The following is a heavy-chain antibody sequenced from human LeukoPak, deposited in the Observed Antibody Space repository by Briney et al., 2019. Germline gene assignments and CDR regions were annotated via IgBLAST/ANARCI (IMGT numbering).Heavy chain of an antibody. Sequence: PGGSLRLSCAASGFTFSSYAMSWVRQAPGKGLEWVSGISWNTANTGYADSVKGRFTISRDNARNSLYLQMNSLRVEDTAFYYCTKAPGVTTGWFDPWGQGTLVTVSS. D-gene: IGHD4-17*01. V-gene: IGHV3-9*01. CDR3: TKAPGVTTGWFDP. CDR1: GFTFSSYA. CDR2: ISWNTANT. J-gene: IGHJ5*02.